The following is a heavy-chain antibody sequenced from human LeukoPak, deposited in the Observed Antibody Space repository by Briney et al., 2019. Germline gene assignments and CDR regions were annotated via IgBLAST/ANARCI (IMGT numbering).Heavy chain of an antibody. J-gene: IGHJ5*02. CDR2: FDPEGGET. Sequence: ASVKVSCKISGYTLTDVYMHWVRQAPGKGLEWMGGFDPEGGETIYAQKFQGRVTMTEDPSADTAYMELRSLSSEDTAVYYCGIGRKFDWLLCHHWGQGTLVTVSS. V-gene: IGHV1-24*01. CDR3: GIGRKFDWLLCHH. CDR1: GYTLTDVY. D-gene: IGHD3-9*01.